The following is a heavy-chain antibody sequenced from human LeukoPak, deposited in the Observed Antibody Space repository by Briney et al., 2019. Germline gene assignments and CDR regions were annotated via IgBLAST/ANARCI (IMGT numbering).Heavy chain of an antibody. J-gene: IGHJ4*01. V-gene: IGHV3-21*01. Sequence: PGGSLRLSCAASGFTFSSYTMNWVRQAPGKGLEWVSSIAGSSGYISYADSVKGRFTVSRDNAKKSLYLQMTSLTAEDTAVYYCARDRGAYCGGDCYLGFDYWGRGTLVTVSS. CDR2: IAGSSGYI. CDR1: GFTFSSYT. CDR3: ARDRGAYCGGDCYLGFDY. D-gene: IGHD2-21*02.